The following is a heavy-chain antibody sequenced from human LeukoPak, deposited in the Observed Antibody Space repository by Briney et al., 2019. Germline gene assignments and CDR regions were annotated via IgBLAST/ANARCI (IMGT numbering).Heavy chain of an antibody. D-gene: IGHD3-22*01. J-gene: IGHJ4*02. Sequence: GGSLGLSCISSGFTFGDYSMSWFRQAPGKGLEWVGFIRSKGSGGTTEYAASVKGRFTILRDDSKSIAYLQINSLKTEDTAVYFCARGYQSGHYYYWGQGTLVAVSS. V-gene: IGHV3-49*03. CDR3: ARGYQSGHYYY. CDR2: IRSKGSGGTT. CDR1: GFTFGDYS.